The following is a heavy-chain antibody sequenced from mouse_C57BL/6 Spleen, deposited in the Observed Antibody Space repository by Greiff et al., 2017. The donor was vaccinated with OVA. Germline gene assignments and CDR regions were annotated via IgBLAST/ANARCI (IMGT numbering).Heavy chain of an antibody. CDR3: ARPGNSYAMDY. D-gene: IGHD2-1*01. Sequence: VMLVESGPELVKPGASVKLSCKASGYTFTSYDINWVKQRPGQGLEWIGWIYPRDGSTKYNEKFKGKATLTVDTSSSTAYMELHSLTSEDSAVYFCARPGNSYAMDYWGQGTSVTVSS. CDR1: GYTFTSYD. J-gene: IGHJ4*01. CDR2: IYPRDGST. V-gene: IGHV1-85*01.